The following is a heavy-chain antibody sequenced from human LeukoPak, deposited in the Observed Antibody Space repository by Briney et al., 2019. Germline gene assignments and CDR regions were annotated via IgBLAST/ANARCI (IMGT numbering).Heavy chain of an antibody. CDR1: GFSIDDYG. J-gene: IGHJ3*02. CDR2: ISWNTFNK. Sequence: PGGSLRLSCAASGFSIDDYGMHWVRQAPGKGLEWVGGISWNTFNKASADSVKGRFIISRDNAKNALYLQMNSLRTEDTALYYCAKVRAYDSSGYTLVHAFDIWGQGTLVTVSS. CDR3: AKVRAYDSSGYTLVHAFDI. V-gene: IGHV3-9*01. D-gene: IGHD3-22*01.